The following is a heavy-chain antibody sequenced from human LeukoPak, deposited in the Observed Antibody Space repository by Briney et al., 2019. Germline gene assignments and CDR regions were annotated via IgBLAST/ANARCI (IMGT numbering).Heavy chain of an antibody. CDR2: IYPGDSDI. D-gene: IGHD1-26*01. V-gene: IGHV5-51*01. CDR3: ARHRRSYSYDY. CDR1: GYSFTSYW. Sequence: GESLKISCKSSGYSFTSYWISWVRQMPGKGLEWMGIIYPGDSDIRYSPSFRGQVTISTDKSTSTAYLQWSSLKASDTAMYYCARHRRSYSYDYWGQGTLVTVSS. J-gene: IGHJ4*02.